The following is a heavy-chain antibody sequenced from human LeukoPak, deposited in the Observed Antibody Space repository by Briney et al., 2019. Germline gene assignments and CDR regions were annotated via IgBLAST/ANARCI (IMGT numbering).Heavy chain of an antibody. CDR1: GGSISSSSYY. J-gene: IGHJ4*02. Sequence: SETLSLTCTVSGGSISSSSYYWGWIRQPPGKGLEWIGTIYYSGSTYYNPSLKSRVTISVDTSKNQFSLKLSSVTAADTAVYYCARQGSGNYLPPENSWGRETLVTVPS. D-gene: IGHD1-26*01. CDR3: ARQGSGNYLPPENS. V-gene: IGHV4-39*01. CDR2: IYYSGST.